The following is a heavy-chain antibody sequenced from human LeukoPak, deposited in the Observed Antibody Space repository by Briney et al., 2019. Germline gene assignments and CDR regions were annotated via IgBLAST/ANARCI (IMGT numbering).Heavy chain of an antibody. CDR2: INPSGSSA. J-gene: IGHJ4*02. D-gene: IGHD1-26*01. Sequence: ASVKVSCKASGYTFTSYGISWVRQAPGQGLEWMGVINPSGSSATYSQRFQGRVTMTRDTSTSTVYMELSSLRSEDTAMYYCARGLGSGTYCGYWGQGTLVTVSS. CDR1: GYTFTSYG. CDR3: ARGLGSGTYCGY. V-gene: IGHV1-46*01.